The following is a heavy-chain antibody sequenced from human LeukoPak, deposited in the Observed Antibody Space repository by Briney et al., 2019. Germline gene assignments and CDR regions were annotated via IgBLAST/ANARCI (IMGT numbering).Heavy chain of an antibody. Sequence: PSETLSLTCIVSGGSISSYYWSWIRQPPGKGLEWIGYIYYSGSSNYNPSLKSRVTISVDTSKNHFSLRLSSVTAADTAVYYCARDRDLDYWGQGTLVTVSS. J-gene: IGHJ4*02. V-gene: IGHV4-59*01. CDR2: IYYSGSS. CDR1: GGSISSYY. D-gene: IGHD1-1*01. CDR3: ARDRDLDY.